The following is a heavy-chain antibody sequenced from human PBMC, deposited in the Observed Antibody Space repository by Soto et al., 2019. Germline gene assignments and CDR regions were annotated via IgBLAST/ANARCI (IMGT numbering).Heavy chain of an antibody. V-gene: IGHV4-59*01. CDR3: ARDGYDGSGSPYPAY. CDR2: IYYLGST. D-gene: IGHD3-10*01. J-gene: IGHJ4*02. Sequence: PSETLSLTCSVSGGSMSEYFWSWIRQSPGKGLEWIGYIYYLGSTDHNPSLKSRVTISVDTSKRQFSLRLTLVTAADTAVYYCARDGYDGSGSPYPAYWGPGTQVTVSS. CDR1: GGSMSEYF.